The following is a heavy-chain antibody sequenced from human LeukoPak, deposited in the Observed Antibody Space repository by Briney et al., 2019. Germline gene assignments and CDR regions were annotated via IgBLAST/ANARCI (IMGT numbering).Heavy chain of an antibody. CDR1: GFSFSLYA. D-gene: IGHD6-19*01. J-gene: IGHJ4*02. Sequence: PGGSLTLSCAASGFSFSLYAMNWVRQAPGKGLEWVSTIIETGASPYYADSVRGRFTVSRDSSKNMFYLQMNSLRAEDTAIYYCARRGAGSGCLDYWGQGTLVTVSS. V-gene: IGHV3-23*01. CDR3: ARRGAGSGCLDY. CDR2: IIETGASP.